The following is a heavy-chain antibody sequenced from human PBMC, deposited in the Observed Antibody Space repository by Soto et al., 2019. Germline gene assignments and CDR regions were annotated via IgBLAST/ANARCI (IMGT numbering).Heavy chain of an antibody. CDR3: AKDIQGGPYNLNPFPPDY. CDR1: GFTFSSYG. J-gene: IGHJ4*02. V-gene: IGHV3-30*18. CDR2: ISYDGSNK. D-gene: IGHD1-20*01. Sequence: QVQLVESGGGVVQPGRSLRLSCAASGFTFSSYGMHWVRQAPGKGLEWVAVISYDGSNKCYADSVKGRFTISRDNSKNTLYLQMNSLRAEDTAVYYCAKDIQGGPYNLNPFPPDYWGQGTLVTVSS.